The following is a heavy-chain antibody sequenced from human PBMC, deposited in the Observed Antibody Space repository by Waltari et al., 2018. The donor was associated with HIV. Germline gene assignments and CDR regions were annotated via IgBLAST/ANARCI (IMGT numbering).Heavy chain of an antibody. CDR3: ASPDTTMVHGHYYFYHMDV. CDR2: IYTGGST. V-gene: IGHV3-66*01. J-gene: IGHJ6*02. Sequence: EVQLVESGGGLVQPGGSLSISCAASGCTVSSNHMSWVRQAPGKGLEWVSLIYTGGSTYYADSVKGRFTITRDNSKNTLYLQMNSLRAEDTAVYYCASPDTTMVHGHYYFYHMDVWGQGTTVTVSS. CDR1: GCTVSSNH. D-gene: IGHD5-18*01.